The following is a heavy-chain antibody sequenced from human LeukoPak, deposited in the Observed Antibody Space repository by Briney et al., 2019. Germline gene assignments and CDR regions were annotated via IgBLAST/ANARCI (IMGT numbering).Heavy chain of an antibody. V-gene: IGHV1-24*01. D-gene: IGHD3-9*01. CDR3: APLLTGYYDY. J-gene: IGHJ4*02. Sequence: GASVKVSCKVSGYSLTELSMHWVRQAPGKGLEWMRGFDPEDGETIYAQKFQGRVTMTEDTSTDTAYMELSSLRSEDTAMYFCAPLLTGYYDYWDQGTLVTVSS. CDR1: GYSLTELS. CDR2: FDPEDGET.